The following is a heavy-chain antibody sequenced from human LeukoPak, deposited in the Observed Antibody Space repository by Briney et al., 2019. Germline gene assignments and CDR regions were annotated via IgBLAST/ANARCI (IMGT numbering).Heavy chain of an antibody. CDR2: ISGSGYST. V-gene: IGHV3-23*01. CDR3: AKEAGYSGYDYPDY. J-gene: IGHJ4*02. Sequence: GGSLRLFCAASGFTFSSYAMSWVPQAPGKGLEWVSAISGSGYSTYYADSVKGRFTISRDNSKNTLYLQMNSLRAEDTAVYYCAKEAGYSGYDYPDYWGQGTLVTVSS. CDR1: GFTFSSYA. D-gene: IGHD5-12*01.